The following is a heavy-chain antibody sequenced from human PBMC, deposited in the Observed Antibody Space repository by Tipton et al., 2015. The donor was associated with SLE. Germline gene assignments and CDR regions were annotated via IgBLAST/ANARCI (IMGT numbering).Heavy chain of an antibody. CDR2: FDPADGET. Sequence: QLVQSGAEVKKPGASVKVSCKVSGYTLTELSMHWVRQAPGKGLEWMGGFDPADGETIYAQKVQGRVTMTEDTSTDTAYMELSSLRSEDTAVYYCAAAKRWLVSWYFDLWGRGTLVTVSS. J-gene: IGHJ2*01. V-gene: IGHV1-24*01. CDR3: AAAKRWLVSWYFDL. CDR1: GYTLTELS. D-gene: IGHD6-19*01.